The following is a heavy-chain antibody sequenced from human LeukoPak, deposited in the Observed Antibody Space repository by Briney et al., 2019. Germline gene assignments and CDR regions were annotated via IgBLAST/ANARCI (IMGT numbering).Heavy chain of an antibody. CDR3: ARGVIATGGSGFDY. CDR1: GDSITYFY. D-gene: IGHD6-13*01. CDR2: ISSSGST. Sequence: PSETLSLTCSVSGDSITYFYWSWIRQAAGKGLEWIGRISSSGSTDYNASLKSRVTMSVDASKNQLSLKVISVTAADTAVYYCARGVIATGGSGFDYWGQGTLVTVSS. V-gene: IGHV4-4*07. J-gene: IGHJ4*02.